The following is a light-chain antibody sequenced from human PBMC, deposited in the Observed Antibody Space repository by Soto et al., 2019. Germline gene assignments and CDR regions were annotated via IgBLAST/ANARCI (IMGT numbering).Light chain of an antibody. CDR1: QSVSSSY. V-gene: IGKV3-20*01. CDR3: QQYGSSPRT. J-gene: IGKJ1*01. Sequence: EIVLTQSPGTLSLSPGERATLSCRASQSVSSSYLAWYQQRPGQAPRLLFYGASSRATGIPDRFSGSASGTDFTLTISRLEPEDFAVYYCQQYGSSPRTFGQGTKVDNK. CDR2: GAS.